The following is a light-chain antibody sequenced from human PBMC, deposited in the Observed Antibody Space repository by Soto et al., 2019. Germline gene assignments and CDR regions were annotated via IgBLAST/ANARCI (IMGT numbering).Light chain of an antibody. CDR3: QQRYNWPVT. CDR2: DAS. Sequence: EIVLTQSPATLSLSPGERATLSCRASQSVSSFLAWYQQKPGQAPRLLLFDASNRATGIPARFSGSGSGTAFPLTISSLEPEDFAVYYCQQRYNWPVTFGPGTKVDVK. J-gene: IGKJ3*01. CDR1: QSVSSF. V-gene: IGKV3-11*01.